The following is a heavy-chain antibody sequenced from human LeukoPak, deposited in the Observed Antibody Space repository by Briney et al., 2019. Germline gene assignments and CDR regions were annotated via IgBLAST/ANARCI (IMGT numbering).Heavy chain of an antibody. D-gene: IGHD3-3*01. CDR2: IYYSGST. CDR3: ARHLSYDFWSGSGFDY. Sequence: SETLSLTCTVSGGSISSYYWSWIRQPPGKGLEWIGYIYYSGSTNYNPSLKSRVTISVDTSKNQFSLKLSSVTAADTAVYYCARHLSYDFWSGSGFDYWGQGTLVTVSS. V-gene: IGHV4-59*08. J-gene: IGHJ4*02. CDR1: GGSISSYY.